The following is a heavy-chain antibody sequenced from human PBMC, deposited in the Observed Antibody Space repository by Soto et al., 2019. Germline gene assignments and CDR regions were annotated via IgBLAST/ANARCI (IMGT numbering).Heavy chain of an antibody. D-gene: IGHD1-1*01. CDR2: INAGNGNT. CDR3: AREGGTNGVTSAFWFDP. Sequence: QVQLVQSGAEVKKPGASVKVSCKASGYTFTRYAMHWVRQAPGQGLEWMGWINAGNGNTRYLQKLQGRVTITRDTSARIVYMELSSLRSEDTAVDYCAREGGTNGVTSAFWFDPWGQGTLVTVTS. V-gene: IGHV1-3*01. CDR1: GYTFTRYA. J-gene: IGHJ5*02.